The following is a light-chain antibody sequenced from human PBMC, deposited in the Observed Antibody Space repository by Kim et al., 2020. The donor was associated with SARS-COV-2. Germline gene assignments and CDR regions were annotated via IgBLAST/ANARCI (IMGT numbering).Light chain of an antibody. J-gene: IGLJ3*02. V-gene: IGLV2-14*03. CDR2: DVS. CDR1: GSDIGGYIY. CDR3: SSYTTGNTWV. Sequence: QSALTQPASVSGAPGQSITISCSGTGSDIGGYIYVSWYQQYPDKAPKLIIHDVSDRPSGVSDRFSGSKSANTASLTISSLQAEDEAEYHCSSYTTGNTWVFGGGTQLTVL.